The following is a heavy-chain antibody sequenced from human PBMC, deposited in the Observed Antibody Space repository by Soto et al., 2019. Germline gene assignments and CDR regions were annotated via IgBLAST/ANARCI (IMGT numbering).Heavy chain of an antibody. D-gene: IGHD3-3*01. J-gene: IGHJ4*02. Sequence: QVQLVQSGAEVKKPGASVKVSCKASGYTFSSYGLSWVRQAPGQGLEWMGRISAYNDNTNYAQKFQGRVTMTTDTSTSTAYLELRTLRSDDTAVYSCARITILGLRWDSWGQGTLVTVSS. CDR3: ARITILGLRWDS. CDR1: GYTFSSYG. V-gene: IGHV1-18*04. CDR2: ISAYNDNT.